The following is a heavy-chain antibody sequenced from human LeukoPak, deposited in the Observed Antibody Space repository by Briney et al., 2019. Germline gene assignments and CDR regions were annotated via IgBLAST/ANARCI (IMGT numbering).Heavy chain of an antibody. V-gene: IGHV1-2*02. Sequence: GASVKVSCKASGYTLTGYYMHWVRQAPGQGLEWMGWMNPNSGGTKYAQKFQGRVAMTRDTSISTAYMELSRLRSDDTAMYCCARDKLGLGELSLYDQWGQGTLVTVFS. CDR2: MNPNSGGT. D-gene: IGHD3-16*02. CDR1: GYTLTGYY. CDR3: ARDKLGLGELSLYDQ. J-gene: IGHJ5*02.